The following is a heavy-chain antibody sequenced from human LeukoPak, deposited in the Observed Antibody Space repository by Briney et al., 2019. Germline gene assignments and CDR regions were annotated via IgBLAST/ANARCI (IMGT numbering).Heavy chain of an antibody. CDR3: ARGPRITGTDY. CDR1: GFTFSSYA. Sequence: VRSLRLSCAASGFTFSSYAMHRVRQAPGKGLEWVAVISYDGSNKYYADSVKGRFTISRDNSKNTLYLQMNSLRAEDTAVYYWARGPRITGTDYWGQGTLVTVSS. D-gene: IGHD3-3*01. J-gene: IGHJ4*02. CDR2: ISYDGSNK. V-gene: IGHV3-30-3*01.